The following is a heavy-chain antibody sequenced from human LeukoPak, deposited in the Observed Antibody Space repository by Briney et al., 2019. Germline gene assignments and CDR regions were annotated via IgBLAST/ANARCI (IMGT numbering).Heavy chain of an antibody. V-gene: IGHV3-9*01. J-gene: IGHJ6*02. CDR1: GFTFDDYA. Sequence: GGSLRLSCAASGFTFDDYAMHWVRQAPGKGLEWVSGISWNSGSIGYADSVKGRFTISRDNAKNSLYLQMNSLRAEDTVLYYCAKDLYSYGYLTYYGMDVWGQGTTVTVSS. CDR3: AKDLYSYGYLTYYGMDV. CDR2: ISWNSGSI. D-gene: IGHD5-18*01.